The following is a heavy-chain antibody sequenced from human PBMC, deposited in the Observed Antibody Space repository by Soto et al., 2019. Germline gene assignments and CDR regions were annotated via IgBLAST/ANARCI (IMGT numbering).Heavy chain of an antibody. V-gene: IGHV1-3*01. Sequence: QVQLVQSGAEVKKPGASVKVSCKASGYTFTSYAMHWVRQAPGQRLEWMGWINAGNGNTKYSQKFQGRVTITRDTSASTAYMELSSLRSEDTAVYYCARGLNGYLNYFDYWGQGTLVTVSS. CDR3: ARGLNGYLNYFDY. CDR2: INAGNGNT. J-gene: IGHJ4*02. CDR1: GYTFTSYA. D-gene: IGHD5-18*01.